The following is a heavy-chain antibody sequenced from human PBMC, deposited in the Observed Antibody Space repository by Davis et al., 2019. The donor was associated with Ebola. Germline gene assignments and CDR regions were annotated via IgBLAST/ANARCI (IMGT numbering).Heavy chain of an antibody. J-gene: IGHJ1*01. CDR1: GFVFSSYV. Sequence: GGSLRLSCAASGFVFSSYVMSWVRRAPGKGLEWVSGINGGGGVTYYADSVKGRFTISRDNSKNTVYLQMNSLRAEDTATYYCAHYYYDSSGYSAFGYFQHWGQGTLVTVSS. CDR3: AHYYYDSSGYSAFGYFQH. CDR2: INGGGGVT. V-gene: IGHV3-23*01. D-gene: IGHD3-22*01.